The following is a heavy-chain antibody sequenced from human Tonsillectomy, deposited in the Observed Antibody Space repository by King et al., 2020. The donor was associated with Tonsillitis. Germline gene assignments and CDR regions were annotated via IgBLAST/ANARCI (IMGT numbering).Heavy chain of an antibody. V-gene: IGHV3-30*18. Sequence: QVQLVESGGGVVQPGRSLRLSCAASGFTFSSYGMHGVRKAPGKGLEWVACLSYDGSNKYYADSVKGRFPISRDNSKNTLYLQMTSLRAEDTAVYYCAKPLPTGYCSGGSCYSTAFDYWGQGTLVTVSS. CDR3: AKPLPTGYCSGGSCYSTAFDY. D-gene: IGHD2-15*01. J-gene: IGHJ4*02. CDR1: GFTFSSYG. CDR2: LSYDGSNK.